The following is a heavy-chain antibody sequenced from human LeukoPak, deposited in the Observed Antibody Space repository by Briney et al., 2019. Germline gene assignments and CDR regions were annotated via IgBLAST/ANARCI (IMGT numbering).Heavy chain of an antibody. CDR3: ARIGAPGDNTGYIDY. CDR2: INPSGGST. D-gene: IGHD2-8*02. CDR1: GYTFTSNY. V-gene: IGHV1-46*01. Sequence: ASVKVSCKASGYTFTSNYLHWVRQAPGQGLEWMGKINPSGGSTSYAQKFQDRVTMTRDTPTYTVYMEMSSLKYEDTAVYYCARIGAPGDNTGYIDYWGQGTLVTVSS. J-gene: IGHJ4*02.